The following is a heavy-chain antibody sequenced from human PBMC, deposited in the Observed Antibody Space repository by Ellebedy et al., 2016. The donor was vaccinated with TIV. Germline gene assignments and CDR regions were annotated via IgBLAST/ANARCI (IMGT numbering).Heavy chain of an antibody. V-gene: IGHV3-48*04. CDR1: GFTFSSYS. D-gene: IGHD2-2*01. Sequence: GGSLRLSCAASGFTFSSYSMNWVRQAPGKGLEWVSYISSSSTIYYADSVKGRFTISRDNAKNSLYLQMNSLRAEDTAVYYCARDGRSQLAFDYWGQGTLVTVSS. J-gene: IGHJ4*02. CDR2: ISSSSTI. CDR3: ARDGRSQLAFDY.